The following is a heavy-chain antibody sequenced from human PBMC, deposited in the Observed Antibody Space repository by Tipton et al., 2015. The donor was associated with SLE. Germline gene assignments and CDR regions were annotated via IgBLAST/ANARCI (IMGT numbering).Heavy chain of an antibody. CDR2: VSHGGRT. CDR1: GGSFNTHY. J-gene: IGHJ4*02. Sequence: TLSLTCAVSGGSFNTHYWSWIRQSPGKGLEWIGDVSHGGRTTYNPSLKGRVTVSVDTPKNQFSLRLSSVTAADTAVYYCARGGTYHDSSGNIDSWGQGTLVTASS. D-gene: IGHD3-22*01. V-gene: IGHV4-34*01. CDR3: ARGGTYHDSSGNIDS.